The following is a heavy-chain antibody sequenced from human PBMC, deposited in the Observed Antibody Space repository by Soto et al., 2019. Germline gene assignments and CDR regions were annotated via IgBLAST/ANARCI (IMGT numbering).Heavy chain of an antibody. CDR3: ARGDATKIVVTPCYAMAV. D-gene: IGHD3-22*01. Sequence: QVQLVQSGAEVKKPGSSVKVSCKASGGSLSNYGISWVRQAPGQGLEWMGAIIPVFGTPNYAQKFQDRVTITADETTTTVCMEGRTLTPEGTAVYYCARGDATKIVVTPCYAMAVWGQGPTVTASS. V-gene: IGHV1-69*12. CDR1: GGSLSNYG. CDR2: IIPVFGTP. J-gene: IGHJ6*02.